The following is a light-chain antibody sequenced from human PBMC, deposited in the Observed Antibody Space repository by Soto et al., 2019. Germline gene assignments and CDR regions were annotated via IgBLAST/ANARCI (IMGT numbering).Light chain of an antibody. CDR1: QGLSSY. CDR2: APS. Sequence: AIRMTQSPSSSSASTGDRVTITCRASQGLSSYLALYQQQPGKARMLLNHAPSTLLTGVLARLIGSRSGTYFTLTLCCLQSEDFAAYYCRQYYSYPLPFCGGTKV. CDR3: RQYYSYPLP. V-gene: IGKV1-8*01. J-gene: IGKJ4*01.